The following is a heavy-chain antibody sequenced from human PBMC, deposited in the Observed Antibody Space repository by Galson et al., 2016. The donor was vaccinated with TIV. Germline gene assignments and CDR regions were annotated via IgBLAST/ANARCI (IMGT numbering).Heavy chain of an antibody. J-gene: IGHJ2*01. CDR1: GGTFNNYA. CDR2: ILPISTTT. D-gene: IGHD2-21*01. CDR3: VKDRDERVVPSFGFDL. V-gene: IGHV1-69*05. Sequence: SVKVSCKASGGTFNNYAINWVRQAPGRGLEWVGGILPISTTTNYAQQFLGRVTISRDNSKNTLYLQMNSLRSDDTALYYCVKDRDERVVPSFGFDLWGRGSLVTVSA.